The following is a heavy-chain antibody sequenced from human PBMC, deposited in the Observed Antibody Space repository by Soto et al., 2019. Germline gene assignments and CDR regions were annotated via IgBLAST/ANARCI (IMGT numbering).Heavy chain of an antibody. CDR2: IYYSGST. Sequence: SETLSLTCTVSGGSISSSSYYWGWIRQPPGKGLEWIGSIYYSGSTYYNPSLKSRVTISVDTSKNQFSLNLKSVTAADTAVYYCAGTRYSSGWFPSLNAFDIWGQGTMVTVSS. D-gene: IGHD6-19*01. J-gene: IGHJ3*02. CDR3: AGTRYSSGWFPSLNAFDI. CDR1: GGSISSSSYY. V-gene: IGHV4-39*01.